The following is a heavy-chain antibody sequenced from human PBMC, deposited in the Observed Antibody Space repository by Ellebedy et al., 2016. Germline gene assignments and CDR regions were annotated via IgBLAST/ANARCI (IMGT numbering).Heavy chain of an antibody. D-gene: IGHD1-26*01. Sequence: GGSLRLSCKGSGYSFTSYWIGWVRQLPGKGLEWMGIIYPGDSDTRYSPSFQGQVTISADKSISTAYLQWSSLKASDTAMYYCARRLYSGSYNYWGQGTLVTVSS. CDR3: ARRLYSGSYNY. J-gene: IGHJ4*02. V-gene: IGHV5-51*01. CDR1: GYSFTSYW. CDR2: IYPGDSDT.